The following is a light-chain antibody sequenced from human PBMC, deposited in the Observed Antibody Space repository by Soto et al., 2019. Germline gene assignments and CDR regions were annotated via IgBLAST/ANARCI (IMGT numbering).Light chain of an antibody. CDR2: EVS. CDR1: SSDVGGYNY. Sequence: QSVLPQPASVSGSPGQAITISCTGTSSDVGGYNYVSLYQQHPGKAPKLMIYEVSNRPSGVSNRFSGSKSGNTASLTISGLQAEDEADYYCTSYTSTTTYVFGTGTKVTVL. J-gene: IGLJ1*01. CDR3: TSYTSTTTYV. V-gene: IGLV2-14*01.